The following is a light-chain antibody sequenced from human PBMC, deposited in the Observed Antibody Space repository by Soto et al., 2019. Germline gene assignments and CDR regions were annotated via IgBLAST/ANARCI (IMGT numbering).Light chain of an antibody. Sequence: AIRMTQSPSSFSASTGDRVTIPCRASEGVYNHLDWYQQKHGKTPNLLIYAASTLQSGVPSRFSGSGSETHFTRTIPFLQPHNFATYYCHQYYGYPHTFGGGTTGEI. V-gene: IGKV1-8*01. CDR1: EGVYNH. CDR3: HQYYGYPHT. J-gene: IGKJ4*01. CDR2: AAS.